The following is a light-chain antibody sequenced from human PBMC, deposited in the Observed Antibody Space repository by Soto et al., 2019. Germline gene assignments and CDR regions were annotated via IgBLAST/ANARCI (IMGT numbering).Light chain of an antibody. CDR3: QQYFAWPLT. CDR1: QCVNGA. CDR2: GAT. Sequence: ERVMTQSPATLAVSPGERATLSCRARQCVNGALAWYQHRPGQAPRLLIFGATTRATDVPARFSGSGSGTDFTLTISSLQPDDFAVYYCQQYFAWPLTFGGGTKVELK. J-gene: IGKJ4*01. V-gene: IGKV3-15*01.